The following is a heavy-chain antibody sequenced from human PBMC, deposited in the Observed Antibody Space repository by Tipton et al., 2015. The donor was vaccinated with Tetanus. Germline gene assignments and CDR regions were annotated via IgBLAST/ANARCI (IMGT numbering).Heavy chain of an antibody. CDR1: GGSISSFY. V-gene: IGHV4-59*01. D-gene: IGHD6-13*01. Sequence: TLSLTCTVSGGSISSFYWTWIRQPPGKGLEWIGYIFDTGSTXYNPSLKSRVTMSVDTSKNQFSLHLTSVTAADTAVYYCARGWGSSWYYFDNWGQGTLVTVSS. CDR3: ARGWGSSWYYFDN. J-gene: IGHJ4*02. CDR2: IFDTGST.